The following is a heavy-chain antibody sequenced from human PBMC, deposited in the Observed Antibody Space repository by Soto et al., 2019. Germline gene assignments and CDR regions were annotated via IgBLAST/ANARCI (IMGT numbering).Heavy chain of an antibody. J-gene: IGHJ4*02. CDR1: GFTFSSYG. V-gene: IGHV3-30*18. CDR3: AKDGLMITFGGVTH. CDR2: ISYDGSKK. D-gene: IGHD3-16*01. Sequence: QVQLVESGGGVVQPGRSLRLSCAASGFTFSSYGMHWVRRAPGKGLEWVAVISYDGSKKNYADSVKGRFTISRDNSKNTLYLQMNSLRAEDTAVYYCAKDGLMITFGGVTHWGQGTLVTVSS.